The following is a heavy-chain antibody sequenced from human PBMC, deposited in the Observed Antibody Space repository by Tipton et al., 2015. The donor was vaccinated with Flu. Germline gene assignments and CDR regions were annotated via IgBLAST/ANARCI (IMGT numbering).Heavy chain of an antibody. V-gene: IGHV3-48*03. D-gene: IGHD1-14*01. CDR1: GFTFSSYE. Sequence: SLRLSCAASGFTFSSYEMHWVRQAPGKGLEWLSHISSSSVTRYYADSVEGRFTISRDNAKNSLYLQMNSVTAEDAAIYYCARGGPITPYYYYYYAMDVWGQGTTVTVSS. CDR3: ARGGPITPYYYYYYAMDV. CDR2: ISSSSVTR. J-gene: IGHJ6*02.